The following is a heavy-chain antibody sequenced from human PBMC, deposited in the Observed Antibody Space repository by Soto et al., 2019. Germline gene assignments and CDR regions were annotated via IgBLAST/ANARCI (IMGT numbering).Heavy chain of an antibody. V-gene: IGHV4-39*01. J-gene: IGHJ6*03. CDR3: ARSGSYDFWSGYLTTNYYYYYMDV. CDR1: GGSISSSSYY. Sequence: QLQLQESGPGLVKPSETLSLTCTVSGGSISSSSYYWGWIRQPPGKGLEWIGSIYYSGSTYYNPPLKSRVTISVDTSKNQFSLKLSSVTAADTAVYYCARSGSYDFWSGYLTTNYYYYYMDVWGKGTTVTVSS. D-gene: IGHD3-3*01. CDR2: IYYSGST.